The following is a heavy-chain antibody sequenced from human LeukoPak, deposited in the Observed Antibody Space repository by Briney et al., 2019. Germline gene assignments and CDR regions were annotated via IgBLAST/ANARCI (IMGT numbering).Heavy chain of an antibody. D-gene: IGHD3-16*01. CDR1: GFTFSSYW. J-gene: IGHJ3*01. Sequence: PGGSLRLSCAASGFTFSSYWMTWVRQAPGKGLEWVANINPGGSETYYVDSVRGRFSVYRDNAKNSLYLQMNNLRADDTAVYYCARDQIMDPFRGQGTMVIVSS. CDR3: ARDQIMDPF. V-gene: IGHV3-7*01. CDR2: INPGGSET.